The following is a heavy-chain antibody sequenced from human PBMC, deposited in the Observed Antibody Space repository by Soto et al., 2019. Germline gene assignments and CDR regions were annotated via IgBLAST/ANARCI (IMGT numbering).Heavy chain of an antibody. CDR2: IRSKAYGGTT. CDR1: GFTFGDYA. CDR3: TIAVAGPYYYYGMDV. Sequence: GGSLRLSCTASGFTFGDYAMSWFRQAPGKGQERVGFIRSKAYGGTTEYAASVKGRFTISRDDSKSIAYLQMNSLKTEDTAVYYCTIAVAGPYYYYGMDVWGQGTTVTVSS. D-gene: IGHD6-19*01. V-gene: IGHV3-49*03. J-gene: IGHJ6*02.